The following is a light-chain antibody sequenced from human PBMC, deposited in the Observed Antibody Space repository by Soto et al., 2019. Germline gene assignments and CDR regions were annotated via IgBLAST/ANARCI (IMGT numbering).Light chain of an antibody. V-gene: IGKV1-39*01. J-gene: IGKJ1*01. CDR1: QSISSY. Sequence: DIQMTQSPSTLSASVRDRVTITCRASQSISSYLNWYQQKPGKAPKLLIFAASSLQSGVPSRFSGSRSGPDFTLTISSLQPEDFATYYCQQSYSSPPTFGQGTKV. CDR2: AAS. CDR3: QQSYSSPPT.